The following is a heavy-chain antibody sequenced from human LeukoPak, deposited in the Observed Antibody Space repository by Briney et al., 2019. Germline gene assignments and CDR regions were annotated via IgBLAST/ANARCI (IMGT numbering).Heavy chain of an antibody. CDR2: ISSSSSYI. CDR3: ARGGNYDSSGYLDY. D-gene: IGHD3-22*01. J-gene: IGHJ4*02. Sequence: GGPLRLSCAASGFTFSSYSMNWVRQAPGKGLEWVSSISSSSSYIYYADSVKGRFTISRDNAKNSLYLQMNSLRAEDTAVYYCARGGNYDSSGYLDYWGQGTLVTVSS. V-gene: IGHV3-21*01. CDR1: GFTFSSYS.